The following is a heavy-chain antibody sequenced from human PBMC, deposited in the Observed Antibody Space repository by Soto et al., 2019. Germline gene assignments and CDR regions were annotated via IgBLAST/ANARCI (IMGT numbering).Heavy chain of an antibody. CDR3: AKAYPVTTAPFYYYYYGMDV. D-gene: IGHD4-17*01. Sequence: EVQLLESGGGLVQPGGSLRLSCAASGFTFSSYAMSWVRQAPGKGLEWVSAISGSGGSTYYADSVKGRFTISRDNSKNTLYLQMNSLRAEDTAVYYCAKAYPVTTAPFYYYYYGMDVWGQGTTVTVSS. CDR1: GFTFSSYA. V-gene: IGHV3-23*01. J-gene: IGHJ6*02. CDR2: ISGSGGST.